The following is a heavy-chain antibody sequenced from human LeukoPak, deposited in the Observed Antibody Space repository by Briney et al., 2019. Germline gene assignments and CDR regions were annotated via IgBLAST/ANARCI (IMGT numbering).Heavy chain of an antibody. Sequence: ASVKVSCKASGYSFTTYYMHWVRQAPGQGLEWMRIINPSGGTTTYAQKFQGRVTMTRDTSTSTVYMELSSLRSEDTAVYYCAREMAATFRTFDYWGQGTLVTVSS. CDR3: AREMAATFRTFDY. D-gene: IGHD5-24*01. J-gene: IGHJ4*02. CDR2: INPSGGTT. V-gene: IGHV1-46*01. CDR1: GYSFTTYY.